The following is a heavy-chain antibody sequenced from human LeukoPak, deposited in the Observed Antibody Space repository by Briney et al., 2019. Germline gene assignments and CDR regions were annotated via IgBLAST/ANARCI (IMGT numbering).Heavy chain of an antibody. V-gene: IGHV3-21*01. CDR3: ARKGSQWDLLVDH. J-gene: IGHJ4*02. CDR2: ITSSSRYI. D-gene: IGHD1-26*01. CDR1: GFTLSSHS. Sequence: GGSLRLSCVASGFTLSSHSMTWDRQAAGNWLDWISSITSSSRYIYYADSVKGRFTVSRDNAKNSLFLQMNSLRADDTAFYYCARKGSQWDLLVDHWGQGTLVTVSS.